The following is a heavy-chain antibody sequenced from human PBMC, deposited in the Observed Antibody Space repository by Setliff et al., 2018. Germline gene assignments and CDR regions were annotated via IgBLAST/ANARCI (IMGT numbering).Heavy chain of an antibody. J-gene: IGHJ4*02. CDR3: ARGYCSGGSCYEGSFDY. CDR2: IIPILGIA. V-gene: IGHV1-69*10. CDR1: GGTFSSYA. D-gene: IGHD2-15*01. Sequence: SVKVSCKASGGTFSSYATSWVRQAPGQGLEWMGGIIPILGIANYAQKFQGRVTITADKSTSTAYMELSSLRSEDTAVYYCARGYCSGGSCYEGSFDYWGQGTLVTVSS.